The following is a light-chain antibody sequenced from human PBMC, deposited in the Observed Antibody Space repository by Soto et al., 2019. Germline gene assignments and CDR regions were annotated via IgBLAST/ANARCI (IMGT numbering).Light chain of an antibody. Sequence: DIQMTQSPSSLSASVGDRVTITCRASQSISSYLNWYQQKPGKAPKLLIYGGSTLQSGVPSRFTGSGLGTDFTLTISTLQPEDFATYYCLQSFNTPRTFGPGTKVEIK. CDR2: GGS. J-gene: IGKJ1*01. V-gene: IGKV1-39*01. CDR1: QSISSY. CDR3: LQSFNTPRT.